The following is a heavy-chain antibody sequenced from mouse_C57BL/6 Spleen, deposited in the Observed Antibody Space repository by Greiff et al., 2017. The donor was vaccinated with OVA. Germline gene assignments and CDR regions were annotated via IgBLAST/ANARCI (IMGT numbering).Heavy chain of an antibody. Sequence: EVKLQESGPGLVKPSQSLSLTCSVTGYSITSGYYWNWIRQFPGNKLEWMGYISYDGSNNYNPSLKNRISITRDTSKNQFFLKLNSVTTEDTATYYCARLSTTRYFDYWGQGTTLTVSS. CDR2: ISYDGSN. CDR1: GYSITSGYY. V-gene: IGHV3-6*01. J-gene: IGHJ2*01. CDR3: ARLSTTRYFDY. D-gene: IGHD1-1*01.